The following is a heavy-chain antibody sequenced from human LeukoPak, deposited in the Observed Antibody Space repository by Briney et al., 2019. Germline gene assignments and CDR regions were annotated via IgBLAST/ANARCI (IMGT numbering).Heavy chain of an antibody. Sequence: KPSETVSLTCTVSGGSISSYFWSWIRQPPGKGLEWIGYISYSGSTNYNPSLKRRVTISVDTSKNQFSLQLSSVTAADTAVYYCARHGRKFCSSTSCSHYLDYWGQGTLVAVSS. CDR1: GGSISSYF. J-gene: IGHJ4*02. D-gene: IGHD2-2*01. V-gene: IGHV4-59*08. CDR3: ARHGRKFCSSTSCSHYLDY. CDR2: ISYSGST.